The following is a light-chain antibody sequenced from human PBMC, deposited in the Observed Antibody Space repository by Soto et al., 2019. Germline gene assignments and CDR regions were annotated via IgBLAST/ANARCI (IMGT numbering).Light chain of an antibody. J-gene: IGKJ1*01. V-gene: IGKV3-15*01. CDR3: HQYAKWPQT. CDR2: RAS. CDR1: QRVSNN. Sequence: EIVMTQSPDTLPVSPGERATLSCKASQRVSNNVAWYQQKPGQAPRLLIHRASTRATGIPARFSGRGSGTDFTLTISSLQSEDFAVYFCHQYAKWPQTFGQGTKVEIK.